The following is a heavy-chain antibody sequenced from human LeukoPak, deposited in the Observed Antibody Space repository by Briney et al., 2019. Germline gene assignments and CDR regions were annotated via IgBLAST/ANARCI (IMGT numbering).Heavy chain of an antibody. CDR3: ARDSDYGDYYYGMDV. J-gene: IGHJ6*02. CDR2: IYSGGST. Sequence: GGSLRLSCAASGFTVSSNYMSWFRQAPGKGLEWVSVIYSGGSTYYADSVKGRFTISRDNSKNTLYLQMNSLRAEDTAVYYCARDSDYGDYYYGMDVWGQGTTVTVSS. V-gene: IGHV3-66*01. D-gene: IGHD4-17*01. CDR1: GFTVSSNY.